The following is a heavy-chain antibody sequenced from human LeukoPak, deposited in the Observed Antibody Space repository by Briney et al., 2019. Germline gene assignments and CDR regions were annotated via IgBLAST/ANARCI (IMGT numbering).Heavy chain of an antibody. D-gene: IGHD6-19*01. CDR2: SYYSGST. CDR3: ARVGYSSGWYNAFDI. Sequence: MTSQTLSLTCTVSGGSISSGDYYWSWIRQPPGKGLEWIGYSYYSGSTYYNPSLKSRVTISVDTSKNHFSLKLSSVTAADTAVYYCARVGYSSGWYNAFDIWGQGTMVTVSS. CDR1: GGSISSGDYY. J-gene: IGHJ3*02. V-gene: IGHV4-30-4*01.